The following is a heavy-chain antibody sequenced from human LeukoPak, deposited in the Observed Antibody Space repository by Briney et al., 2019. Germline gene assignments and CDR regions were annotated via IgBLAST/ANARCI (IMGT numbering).Heavy chain of an antibody. CDR3: ARMLGDGWFDP. CDR1: GFTFSDYY. D-gene: IGHD3-10*02. J-gene: IGHJ5*02. V-gene: IGHV3-11*01. Sequence: GGSLRLSCAASGFTFSDYYMSWIRQAPGKRREWVSKISSSGSSTYYADSVKGRFTVSRDNAKKSLYLEINSLRAEDTAMYYCARMLGDGWFDPWGQGTPVTVSS. CDR2: ISSSGSST.